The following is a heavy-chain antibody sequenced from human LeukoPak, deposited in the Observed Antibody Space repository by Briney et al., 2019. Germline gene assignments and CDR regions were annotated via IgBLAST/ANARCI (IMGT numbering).Heavy chain of an antibody. CDR2: IIPILGTA. CDR3: ARVSKNSNYYYYYYMDV. Sequence: ASVKVSCKASGGTFSSYAISWVRQAPGQGLEWMGGIIPILGTANYAQKFQGRVTITADKSTSTAYMELSSLRSEDTAVYYCARVSKNSNYYYYYYMDVWGKGTTVTVSS. CDR1: GGTFSSYA. J-gene: IGHJ6*03. V-gene: IGHV1-69*10. D-gene: IGHD4-11*01.